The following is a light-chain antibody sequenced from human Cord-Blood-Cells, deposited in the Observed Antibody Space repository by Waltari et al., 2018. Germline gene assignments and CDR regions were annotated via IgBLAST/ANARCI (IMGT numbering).Light chain of an antibody. CDR1: QSISSW. V-gene: IGKV1-5*03. J-gene: IGKJ1*01. Sequence: LQLTQSPSTLSSSVGDRVTITCRASQSISSWLAWYQQKPGKAPKLLIYKASSLESGVPSRFSGSGSGTEFTLTISSLQPDDFATYYCQQYNSYSTFGQGTKVEIK. CDR3: QQYNSYST. CDR2: KAS.